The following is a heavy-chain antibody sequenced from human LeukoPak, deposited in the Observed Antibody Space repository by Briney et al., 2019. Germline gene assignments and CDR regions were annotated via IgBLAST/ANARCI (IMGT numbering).Heavy chain of an antibody. CDR3: ARHDLGYDSSGPLIDY. V-gene: IGHV4-34*01. J-gene: IGHJ4*02. Sequence: SETLSLTCAVYGGSFSAYYWSWIRQPPGKGLEWIGEIYHSGNTSYNPSLKSRVTISVDTSNNQFSLKLSSVTAADTAVYYCARHDLGYDSSGPLIDYWGQGTLVTVSS. CDR1: GGSFSAYY. D-gene: IGHD3-22*01. CDR2: IYHSGNT.